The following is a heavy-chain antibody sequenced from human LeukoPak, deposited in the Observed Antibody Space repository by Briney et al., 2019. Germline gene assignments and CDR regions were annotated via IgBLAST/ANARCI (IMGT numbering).Heavy chain of an antibody. J-gene: IGHJ3*02. V-gene: IGHV3-66*01. Sequence: GGSLRLSCAASGFTVSSNYMSWVRQAPGKGLEWVSVIYSGGSTYYADSVKGRFTISRDNSKNTLYLQMNSPRAEDTAVYYCARDSMAGAHDAFDIWGQGTMVTVSS. D-gene: IGHD5-24*01. CDR2: IYSGGST. CDR1: GFTVSSNY. CDR3: ARDSMAGAHDAFDI.